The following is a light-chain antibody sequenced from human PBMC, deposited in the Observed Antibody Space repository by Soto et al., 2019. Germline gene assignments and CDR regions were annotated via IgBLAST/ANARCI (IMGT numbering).Light chain of an antibody. V-gene: IGKV1-39*01. CDR2: AAS. CDR1: QSISRY. Sequence: DIPMTQSPSSLSASVGDRVTITCRASQSISRYLNWYQHRPGQAPKLLINAASNLRSGVTSRFSGSGSGTDFTLTITSLQPEDFACYYCQQSYVTPPIPFGQGTRLEI. J-gene: IGKJ5*01. CDR3: QQSYVTPPIP.